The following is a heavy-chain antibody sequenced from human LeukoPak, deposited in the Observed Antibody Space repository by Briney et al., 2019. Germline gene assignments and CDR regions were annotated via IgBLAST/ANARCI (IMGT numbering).Heavy chain of an antibody. CDR3: VAYNYYYYYMDV. D-gene: IGHD1-14*01. Sequence: SQTLSLTCTVSGDSISSGNYYWNWIRQPAGKGLEWIGRIYTSGSTNYNPSLKSRLTTSVDTSKNQFSLKLSSVTAADTAVYYCVAYNYYYYYMDVWGKGTTVTISS. J-gene: IGHJ6*03. CDR1: GDSISSGNYY. CDR2: IYTSGST. V-gene: IGHV4-61*02.